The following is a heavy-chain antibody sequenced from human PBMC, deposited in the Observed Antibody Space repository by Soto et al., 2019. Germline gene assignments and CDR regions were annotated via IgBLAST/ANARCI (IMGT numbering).Heavy chain of an antibody. J-gene: IGHJ6*02. V-gene: IGHV4-39*01. CDR1: GGSISSSSYY. CDR3: ARPGYCSGGSCSTDLLGMDV. CDR2: IYYSGST. Sequence: PSETLSLTCTVSGGSISSSSYYWGWIRQPPGKGLEWIGSIYYSGSTYYKPSLKSRVTISVDTSKNQFSLKLSSVTAADTAVYFCARPGYCSGGSCSTDLLGMDVWGQGTTVTVSS. D-gene: IGHD2-15*01.